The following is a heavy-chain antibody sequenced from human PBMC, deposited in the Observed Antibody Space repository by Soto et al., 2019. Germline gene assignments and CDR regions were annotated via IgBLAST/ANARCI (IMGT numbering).Heavy chain of an antibody. CDR3: AKHSRETTTCCGED. V-gene: IGHV3-23*01. Sequence: GSLRLSCAASGFTFRDYAMSWVRQAPGRGLEWVSGVSNSGSSTYYADSVKGRFTISRDNSKNTLYLQMNSLRAEDTAVYYCAKHSRETTTCCGEDWGQGTRVTVSS. CDR1: GFTFRDYA. J-gene: IGHJ4*02. D-gene: IGHD2-2*01. CDR2: VSNSGSST.